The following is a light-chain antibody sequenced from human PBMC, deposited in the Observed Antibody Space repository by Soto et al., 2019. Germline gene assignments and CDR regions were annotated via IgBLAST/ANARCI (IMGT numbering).Light chain of an antibody. CDR2: GAS. CDR1: QSVRSD. Sequence: VVMTQSPATVSVSPGETVTLSCRASQSVRSDVAWYQQRPGQAPRLLIFGASSRVADVPARFSGSGSGTDFTLTISSLQSEDFAVDHCQQYNTWPPWTFCQGTKVE. V-gene: IGKV3-15*01. CDR3: QQYNTWPPWT. J-gene: IGKJ1*01.